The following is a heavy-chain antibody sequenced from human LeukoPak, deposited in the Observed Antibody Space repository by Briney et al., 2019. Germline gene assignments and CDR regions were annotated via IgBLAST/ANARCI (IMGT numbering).Heavy chain of an antibody. J-gene: IGHJ4*02. CDR3: ARGLTQIPRLATGLGH. CDR2: IWYDGGNK. V-gene: IGHV3-33*01. CDR1: GFIFSGYA. D-gene: IGHD2-21*02. Sequence: GGSLRLSCAASGFIFSGYAMHWVRQAPGKGLEWVAVIWYDGGNKYYADSVKGRFTISRDNSKNTLYLEMNSLRAEDTAVYYCARGLTQIPRLATGLGHWGQGTLVTVSS.